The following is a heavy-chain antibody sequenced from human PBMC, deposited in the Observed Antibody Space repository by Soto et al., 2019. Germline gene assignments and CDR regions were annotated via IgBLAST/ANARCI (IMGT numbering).Heavy chain of an antibody. CDR3: AVIVVVAFVMPVYFDS. CDR1: GFTFSSYS. CDR2: ISSSGSYI. D-gene: IGHD2-2*01. Sequence: EVQLVESGGGLVKPGGTLRLSCAASGFTFSSYSLNWVRQAPGKGLEWVSSISSSGSYIYYAYSVRGRFTISRDNAITSLYLQMNGLRAYGTAMYYCAVIVVVAFVMPVYFDSWGQGTLVAVSS. J-gene: IGHJ4*02. V-gene: IGHV3-21*01.